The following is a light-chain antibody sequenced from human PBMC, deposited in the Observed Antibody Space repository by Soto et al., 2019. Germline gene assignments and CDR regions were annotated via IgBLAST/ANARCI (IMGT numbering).Light chain of an antibody. CDR1: KSEFGGYNS. Sequence: QSVLTQAASVSGSPGQAIPIPFPGNKSEFGGYNSVSRYQQYPGKAPKLMIYDVSNRPSGVSNRFSGSKSGNTASLAISGLQTEDEGDYYCSSYAGSSTPYVFGTGTKVTVL. CDR3: SSYAGSSTPYV. V-gene: IGLV2-14*01. J-gene: IGLJ1*01. CDR2: DVS.